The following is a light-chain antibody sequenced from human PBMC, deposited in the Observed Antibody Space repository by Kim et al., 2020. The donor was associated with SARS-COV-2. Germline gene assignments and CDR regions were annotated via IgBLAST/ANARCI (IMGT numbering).Light chain of an antibody. CDR2: DAS. V-gene: IGKV1-5*01. J-gene: IGKJ2*01. CDR3: QQYNSYPYT. Sequence: SASVGDRVTITCRASQSISNWLAWYEQKPGKAPKLLIFDASSLESGVPSRISGSGSGTEFTLTISSLQPDDLATYYCQQYNSYPYTFGQGTKLEI. CDR1: QSISNW.